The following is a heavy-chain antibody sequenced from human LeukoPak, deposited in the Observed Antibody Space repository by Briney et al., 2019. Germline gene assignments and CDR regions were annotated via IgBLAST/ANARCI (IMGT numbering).Heavy chain of an antibody. V-gene: IGHV4-39*01. Sequence: SETLSLTCTVSGGSISSSSYYWGWIRQPPGKGLEWIGSIYYSGSTYYNPSLKSRVTISVDTSKNQFSLKLSSVTAADTAVYYCARGHPGFYYYGMDVWGQGTTVTVSS. CDR3: ARGHPGFYYYGMDV. J-gene: IGHJ6*02. CDR2: IYYSGST. CDR1: GGSISSSSYY.